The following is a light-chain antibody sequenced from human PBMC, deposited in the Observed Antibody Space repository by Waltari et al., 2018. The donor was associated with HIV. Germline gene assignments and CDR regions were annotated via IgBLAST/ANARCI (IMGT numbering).Light chain of an antibody. V-gene: IGLV3-25*03. CDR2: KDN. CDR1: ALPDQF. J-gene: IGLJ2*01. Sequence: YELTQPPSVSVSPGQTARITCSGDALPDQFAHWYQQRPGQAPILLIFKDNERPAGIPERFSGSSSGTTVTLTISGVQAEDEADYYCQSADSSGALGVFGGGTKLTVL. CDR3: QSADSSGALGV.